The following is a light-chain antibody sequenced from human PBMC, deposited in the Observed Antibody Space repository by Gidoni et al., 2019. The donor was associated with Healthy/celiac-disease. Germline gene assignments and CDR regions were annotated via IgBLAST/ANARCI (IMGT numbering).Light chain of an antibody. Sequence: EIVVTQSPATLSLSPGERATLSCRASQSVSSYLAWYQQTPGQAPRLLIYDASNRATCIPARFSGSGSGTDFTLTISSLEPEDFPVYYCQQRSNWPPYTFGQGTKLEIK. CDR2: DAS. CDR1: QSVSSY. J-gene: IGKJ2*01. CDR3: QQRSNWPPYT. V-gene: IGKV3-11*01.